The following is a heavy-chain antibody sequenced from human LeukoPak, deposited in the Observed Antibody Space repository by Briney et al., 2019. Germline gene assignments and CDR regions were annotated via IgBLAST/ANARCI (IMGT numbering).Heavy chain of an antibody. CDR1: GGSFSGYY. V-gene: IGHV4-34*01. CDR2: INHSGST. CDR3: ARFSDSSGYPFDY. Sequence: SETLSLTCAVYGGSFSGYYWSWIRQPPGKGLEWIGEINHSGSTNYNPSLKSRVTISVDTSKSQFSLKLSSVTATDTAVYYCARFSDSSGYPFDYWGQGTLVTVSS. D-gene: IGHD3-22*01. J-gene: IGHJ4*02.